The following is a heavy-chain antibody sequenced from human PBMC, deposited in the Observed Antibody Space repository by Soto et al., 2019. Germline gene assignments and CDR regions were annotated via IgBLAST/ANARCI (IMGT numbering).Heavy chain of an antibody. J-gene: IGHJ2*01. CDR1: AGTFSTYA. V-gene: IGHV1-69*01. Sequence: QAQLVQSGAEVMKPGSSVRVSCKASAGTFSTYAIAWVRQAPGQGLEWMGGIIPILGMENYAQKFQGRLTITADGSTSTAYMELSSLRSEDTAVYYCASTKYDSSAYYYWYLGLWGRGTLVTVSS. CDR3: ASTKYDSSAYYYWYLGL. CDR2: IIPILGME. D-gene: IGHD3-22*01.